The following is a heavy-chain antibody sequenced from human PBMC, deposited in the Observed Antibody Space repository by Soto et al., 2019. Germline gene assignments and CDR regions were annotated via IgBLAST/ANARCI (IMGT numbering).Heavy chain of an antibody. CDR2: ISSISSTI. Sequence: EVQLVESGGGLVQPGGSLRLSCAASGFTFSSYSMNWVRQAPGKGLEWVSYISSISSTIYYADSVKGRFTISRDNAKNSLYLQMNSLRAEDTAVYYSASGSPSLDRFDHWGQGNLVTVFS. V-gene: IGHV3-48*01. CDR3: ASGSPSLDRFDH. J-gene: IGHJ5*02. CDR1: GFTFSSYS. D-gene: IGHD2-15*01.